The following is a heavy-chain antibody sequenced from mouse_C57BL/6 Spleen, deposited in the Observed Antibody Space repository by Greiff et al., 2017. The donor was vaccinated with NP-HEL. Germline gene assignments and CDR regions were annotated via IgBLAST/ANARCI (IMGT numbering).Heavy chain of an antibody. J-gene: IGHJ3*01. CDR3: ARWTTVEGAWFAY. V-gene: IGHV1-26*01. CDR1: GYTFTDYY. CDR2: INPNNGGT. D-gene: IGHD1-1*01. Sequence: VQLQQSGPELVKPGASVKISCKASGYTFTDYYMNWVKQSHGKSLEWIGDINPNNGGTSYNQKFKGKATLTVDKSSSTAYMELRSLTSEDSAVYYCARWTTVEGAWFAYWGQGTLVTVSA.